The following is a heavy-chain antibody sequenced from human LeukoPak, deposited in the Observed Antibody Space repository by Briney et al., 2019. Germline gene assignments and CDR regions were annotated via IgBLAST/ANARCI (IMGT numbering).Heavy chain of an antibody. CDR3: ARGRGMDV. J-gene: IGHJ6*02. V-gene: IGHV4-34*01. CDR1: GGSFSGYY. CDR2: INHSGST. Sequence: SETLSLTCAVYGGSFSGYYWSWIRQPPGKGLEWIGEINHSGSTNYNPSLKSRVTISVDTSRNQFSLKLSSVTAADTAVYYCARGRGMDVWGQGTTVTVSS.